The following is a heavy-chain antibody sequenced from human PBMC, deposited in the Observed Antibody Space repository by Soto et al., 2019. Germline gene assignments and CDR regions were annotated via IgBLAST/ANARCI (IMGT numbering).Heavy chain of an antibody. D-gene: IGHD2-2*03. CDR2: IYYSGST. Sequence: TLSVTWTCSGGSISSGYYYLSLIRQPPGKGLEWIGYIYYSGSTYYNPSLKSRVTISVDTSKNQFSLKLSSVTAADTAVYYCARAGYCSSTSCYLWYYYYGMDVWGQGATVTVSS. CDR1: GGSISSGYYY. V-gene: IGHV4-30-4*01. CDR3: ARAGYCSSTSCYLWYYYYGMDV. J-gene: IGHJ6*02.